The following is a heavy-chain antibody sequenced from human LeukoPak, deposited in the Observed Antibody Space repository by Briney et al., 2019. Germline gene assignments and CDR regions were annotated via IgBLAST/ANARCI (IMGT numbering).Heavy chain of an antibody. CDR2: IYYSRST. CDR1: GGSISSSSYY. V-gene: IGHV4-39*01. J-gene: IGHJ5*02. Sequence: SETLSLTCTVSGGSISSSSYYWGWIRQPPGKGLEWIGSIYYSRSTYYNPPLKSRVTVSVDTSKNQFSLKLSSVTAADTAVYYCARAVTTSFGWFDPWGQGTLVTVSS. CDR3: ARAVTTSFGWFDP. D-gene: IGHD4-17*01.